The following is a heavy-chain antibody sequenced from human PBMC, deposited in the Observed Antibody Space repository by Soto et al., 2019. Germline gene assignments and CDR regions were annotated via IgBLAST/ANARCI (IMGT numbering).Heavy chain of an antibody. V-gene: IGHV3-21*01. CDR3: AREDRGWSSNYFDY. CDR1: GFTFSSYS. Sequence: EVQLVESGGGLVKPGGSLRLSCAASGFTFSSYSMNWVRQAPGKGLEWVSSISSSSSYIYYADSVKGRFTISRDNAKNSLYLQMNSLRAEDTAVYYCAREDRGWSSNYFDYWGQGTLVTVSS. CDR2: ISSSSSYI. D-gene: IGHD6-19*01. J-gene: IGHJ4*02.